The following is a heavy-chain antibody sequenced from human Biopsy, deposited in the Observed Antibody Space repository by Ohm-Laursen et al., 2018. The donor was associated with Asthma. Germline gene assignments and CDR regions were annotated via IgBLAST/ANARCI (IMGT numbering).Heavy chain of an antibody. CDR1: GFNFTTYA. J-gene: IGHJ3*01. V-gene: IGHV3-23*01. CDR2: ISGSGRSA. Sequence: SLRLSCAASGFNFTTYAIAWIRQAPGRGLEWISAISGSGRSAYYADSVKGQFTISRDNAKNTVYLQMNSLRADDTAVYYCVKDTVEDRGGYYTFDVWGQGTKVTVSS. D-gene: IGHD3-22*01. CDR3: VKDTVEDRGGYYTFDV.